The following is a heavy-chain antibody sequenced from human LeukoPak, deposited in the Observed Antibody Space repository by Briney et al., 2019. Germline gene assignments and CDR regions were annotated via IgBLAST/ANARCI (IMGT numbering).Heavy chain of an antibody. J-gene: IGHJ6*03. CDR1: GFTFSDYY. CDR3: ALESRYSWDYYYMDV. V-gene: IGHV3-11*01. D-gene: IGHD1-1*01. Sequence: PGGSLTLSRAPSGFTFSDYYMSWIRQAPGEGLEWVSYISSSGRPIYYADSVKGRFTISKDNAKNSQYPQMNSLRAEDTAVYYCALESRYSWDYYYMDVWGQGTLVTASS. CDR2: ISSSGRPI.